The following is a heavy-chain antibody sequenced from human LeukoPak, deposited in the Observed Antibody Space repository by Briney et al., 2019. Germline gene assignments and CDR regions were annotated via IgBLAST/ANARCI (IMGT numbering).Heavy chain of an antibody. D-gene: IGHD3-9*01. CDR2: IIPILGIA. J-gene: IGHJ5*02. Sequence: SVSVSCTVSIVTFSSYAISSVRHAPGQGVEWMGRIIPILGIANYAHKFQGRVTITADKSTSTAYMELSSLRSEDTAVYYCAREVEDILSGYQVWFDPWGQGTLVTVSS. V-gene: IGHV1-69*04. CDR1: IVTFSSYA. CDR3: AREVEDILSGYQVWFDP.